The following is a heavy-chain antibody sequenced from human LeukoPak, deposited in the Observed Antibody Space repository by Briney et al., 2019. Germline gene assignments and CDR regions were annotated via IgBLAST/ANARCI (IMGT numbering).Heavy chain of an antibody. CDR3: ANNFWSGYYREDGMDV. J-gene: IGHJ6*02. V-gene: IGHV3-23*01. D-gene: IGHD3-3*01. CDR2: ISGSGGST. CDR1: GFTFSSYA. Sequence: GGSLRLSCAASGFTFSSYAMSWVRQAPGKGLEWVSAISGSGGSTHYADSVKGRFTISRDNSKNTLYLQMNSLRAEDTAVYYCANNFWSGYYREDGMDVWGQGTTVTVSS.